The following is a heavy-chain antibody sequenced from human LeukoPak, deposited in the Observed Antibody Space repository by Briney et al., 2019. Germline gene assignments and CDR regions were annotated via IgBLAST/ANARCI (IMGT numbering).Heavy chain of an antibody. J-gene: IGHJ3*02. CDR3: ARGSSGWPDAFDI. Sequence: GGSLRLSCAASGFTFSSYWMSWVRQAPGKGLEWVANINQDGSEKYYVDSVKGRFTISRDNAKNSLYLQMNSLRAEDTAVYYCARGSSGWPDAFDIWGQGTMVTVSS. CDR1: GFTFSSYW. CDR2: INQDGSEK. V-gene: IGHV3-7*01. D-gene: IGHD6-19*01.